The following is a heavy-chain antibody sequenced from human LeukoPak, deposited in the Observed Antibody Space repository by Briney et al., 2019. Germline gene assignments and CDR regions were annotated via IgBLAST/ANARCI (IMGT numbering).Heavy chain of an antibody. CDR2: MYPNGGNK. D-gene: IGHD4-11*01. CDR1: GYSFTNYD. J-gene: IGHJ6*03. CDR3: ARGPAYSNYGASYYYYMDV. Sequence: ASLKVSCTASGYSFTNYDINWVRQPTGQGLEWMGWMYPNGGNKGYAEKFQGRVTITRDTSITTADVELTSLRSEDSAVYYCARGPAYSNYGASYYYYMDVWGKGTTVTVSS. V-gene: IGHV1-8*03.